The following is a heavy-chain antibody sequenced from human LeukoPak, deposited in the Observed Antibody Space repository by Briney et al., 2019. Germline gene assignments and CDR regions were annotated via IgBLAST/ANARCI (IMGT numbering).Heavy chain of an antibody. Sequence: SQTLSLACTVSGGSISSYYWSWIRHPPGKGLEWIGYIYYSGSTNYNPSLKSRVTISVDTSKNQFSLKLSSVTAADTAVYYCARGGSSGWPGIDYWGQGTLVTVSS. CDR1: GGSISSYY. J-gene: IGHJ4*02. V-gene: IGHV4-59*01. D-gene: IGHD6-19*01. CDR2: IYYSGST. CDR3: ARGGSSGWPGIDY.